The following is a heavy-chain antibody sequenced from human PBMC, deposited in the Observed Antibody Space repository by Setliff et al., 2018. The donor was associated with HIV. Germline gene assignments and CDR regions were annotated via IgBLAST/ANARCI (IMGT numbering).Heavy chain of an antibody. J-gene: IGHJ5*02. CDR3: ARDRHWNGNLLCWFDP. Sequence: SVKVSCKASGGTFSSYAISWVRQAPGQGLEWMGGIIPIFGTANYAQKFQDRVTITADESTSTAYMELSSLRSEDTALYYCARDRHWNGNLLCWFDPWGQGTLVTV. D-gene: IGHD1-1*01. CDR1: GGTFSSYA. V-gene: IGHV1-69*13. CDR2: IIPIFGTA.